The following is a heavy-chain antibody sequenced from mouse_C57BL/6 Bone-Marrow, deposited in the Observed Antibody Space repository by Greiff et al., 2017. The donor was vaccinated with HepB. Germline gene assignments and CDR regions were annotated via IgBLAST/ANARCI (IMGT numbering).Heavy chain of an antibody. J-gene: IGHJ3*01. CDR2: IYPGDGDT. Sequence: VQLQESGAELVKPGASVKISCKASGYAFSSYWMNWVKQRPGKGLEWIGQIYPGDGDTNYNGKFKGKATLTADKSSSTAYMQLSSLTSEDSAVYFCEITTASWFAYWGQGTLVTVSA. CDR1: GYAFSSYW. D-gene: IGHD1-2*01. CDR3: EITTASWFAY. V-gene: IGHV1-80*01.